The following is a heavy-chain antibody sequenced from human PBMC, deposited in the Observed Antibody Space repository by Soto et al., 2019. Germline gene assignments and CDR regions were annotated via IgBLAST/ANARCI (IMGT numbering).Heavy chain of an antibody. CDR1: GYTFTSYG. D-gene: IGHD6-13*01. CDR2: ISAYNGNT. Sequence: ASVKVSCKASGYTFTSYGISWVRQAHGQGLEWMGWISAYNGNTNYAQKLQGRVTMTTDTSTSTAYMELRSLRSDDTAVYYCARVLAAAGNNWFDPWGQGTLVTVSS. V-gene: IGHV1-18*01. CDR3: ARVLAAAGNNWFDP. J-gene: IGHJ5*02.